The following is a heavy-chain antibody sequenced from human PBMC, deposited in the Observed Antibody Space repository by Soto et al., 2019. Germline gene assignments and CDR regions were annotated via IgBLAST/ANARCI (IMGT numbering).Heavy chain of an antibody. CDR3: ARQIYDSDTGPNFQYYFDS. CDR2: IDPSDSQT. J-gene: IGHJ4*02. CDR1: GYSFAGYW. V-gene: IGHV5-10-1*01. D-gene: IGHD3-22*01. Sequence: GESLKISCKGSGYSFAGYWITWVRQKPGKGLEWMGRIDPSDSQTYYSPSFRGHVTISITKSITTVFLQWSSLRASDTAMYYCARQIYDSDTGPNFQYYFDSWGKGTPVTVSS.